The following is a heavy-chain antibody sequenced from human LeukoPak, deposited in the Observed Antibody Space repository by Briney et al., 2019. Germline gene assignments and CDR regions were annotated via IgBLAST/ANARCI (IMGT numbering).Heavy chain of an antibody. CDR1: GYSFTSFW. CDR3: ATDYYDSGSHFDY. CDR2: IYPGDSDT. Sequence: GESLKISCKGSGYSFTSFWIGWVRQMPGKGLEYMGIIYPGDSDTRYSPPFRGQVTISVDKSISTAYLQWSSLKASDTAMYYCATDYYDSGSHFDYWGQGTLVTVPS. J-gene: IGHJ4*02. D-gene: IGHD3-22*01. V-gene: IGHV5-51*01.